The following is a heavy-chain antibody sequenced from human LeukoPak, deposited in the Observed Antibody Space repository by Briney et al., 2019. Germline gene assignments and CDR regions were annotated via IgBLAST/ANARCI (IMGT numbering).Heavy chain of an antibody. J-gene: IGHJ3*02. CDR3: ARGGLRGEGVVTNDAFDI. CDR1: GYTFTTYY. Sequence: ASVKVSCKASGYTFTTYYMHWVRQAPGQGLEWMGIINPSGGSTSYAQKFQGRVTMTRDTSTSTVYMELSSLRSEDTAVYYCARGGLRGEGVVTNDAFDIWGQGTMVTVSS. V-gene: IGHV1-46*01. D-gene: IGHD3-3*01. CDR2: INPSGGST.